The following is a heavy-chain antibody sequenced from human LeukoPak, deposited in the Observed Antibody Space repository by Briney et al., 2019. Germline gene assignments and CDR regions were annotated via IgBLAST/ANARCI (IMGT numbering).Heavy chain of an antibody. D-gene: IGHD3-10*01. CDR2: IWSDGSNK. CDR3: ARAVGPYDY. J-gene: IGHJ4*02. CDR1: GFTFSTYD. V-gene: IGHV3-33*01. Sequence: GGSHRLSCAASGFTFSTYDIHWVRQAPGKGLEWVAVIWSDGSNKYSADSVKGRFTISRDNSKDTLYLQMNSLRAEDTAMYFCARAVGPYDYWGQGTLVTVSS.